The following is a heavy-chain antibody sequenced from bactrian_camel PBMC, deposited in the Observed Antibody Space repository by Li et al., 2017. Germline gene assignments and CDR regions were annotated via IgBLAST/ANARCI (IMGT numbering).Heavy chain of an antibody. CDR1: ENTFNPYC. V-gene: IGHV3S26*01. J-gene: IGHJ4*01. CDR3: AAAKGLPDLLRGGYLSARSYNY. CDR2: IDSDGDA. D-gene: IGHD3*01. Sequence: QVQLVESGGGSVQTGGSLRLSCEASENTFNPYCMGWLRQAPGKEREGLATIDSDGDAAYADSMKGRFTISHDNAKNTLYLQMNSLKPEDTAIYYCAAAKGLPDLLRGGYLSARSYNYWGRGTQVTVS.